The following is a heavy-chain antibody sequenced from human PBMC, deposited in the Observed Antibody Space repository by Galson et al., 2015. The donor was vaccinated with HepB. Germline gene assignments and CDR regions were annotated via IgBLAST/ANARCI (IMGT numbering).Heavy chain of an antibody. Sequence: SVKVSCKASGYSFIGYYVHWVRQAPGQGLEWMGWINPHSGGTNYAQKFQGRVTMTSDTSISTAYMDLSRLRSDDTAVYYSATADWNYANYWGQGTLVTVS. CDR2: INPHSGGT. J-gene: IGHJ4*01. CDR3: ATADWNYANY. D-gene: IGHD1-7*01. V-gene: IGHV1-2*02. CDR1: GYSFIGYY.